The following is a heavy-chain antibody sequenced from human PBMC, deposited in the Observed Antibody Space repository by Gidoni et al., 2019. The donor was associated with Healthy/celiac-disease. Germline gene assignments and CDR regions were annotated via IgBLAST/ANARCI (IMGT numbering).Heavy chain of an antibody. D-gene: IGHD4-17*01. CDR1: GYSFTGYW. V-gene: IGHV5-10-1*03. Sequence: EVQLVQSGAEVKKPGESRRIPSKASGYSFTGYWISWVRQMPGKGLEWMGRIDPSDSYTNYSPSVQGHVTISADKSISTAYLQWSSLKASDNAMYYCARRRDYGGNWWFDPWGQGTLVTVSS. CDR2: IDPSDSYT. J-gene: IGHJ5*02. CDR3: ARRRDYGGNWWFDP.